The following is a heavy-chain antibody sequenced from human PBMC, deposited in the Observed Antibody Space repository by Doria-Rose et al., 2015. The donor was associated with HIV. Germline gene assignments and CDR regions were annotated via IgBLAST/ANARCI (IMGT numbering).Heavy chain of an antibody. D-gene: IGHD6-13*01. CDR1: GVSLSSPGMG. CDR2: IFSDDEG. V-gene: IGHV2-26*01. CDR3: ARIKSSRWYHKYYFDF. Sequence: QVTLKESGPVLVKPTETLTLTCTVSGVSLSSPGMGVSWIRQPPGKALEWLANIFSDDEGSYTTSMKSRLTISRGTSNSQAVLTMTDMDPVDTATYYCARIKSSRWYHKYYFDFWGQGTLVIVSA. J-gene: IGHJ4*02.